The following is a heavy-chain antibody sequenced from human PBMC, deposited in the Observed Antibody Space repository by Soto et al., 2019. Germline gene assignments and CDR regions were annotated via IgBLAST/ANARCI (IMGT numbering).Heavy chain of an antibody. Sequence: QVQLQESGPGLVKPSQTLSLTCTVSGGSISSGDYYWSWIRQPPGKGLEWIGYIYYSGSTYYNPSLESRVTISVDTSKNQFSLKLSSVTAADTAVYYCAREVSDIVVVTAIPSYFDYWGQGTLVTVSS. CDR1: GGSISSGDYY. CDR3: AREVSDIVVVTAIPSYFDY. J-gene: IGHJ4*02. CDR2: IYYSGST. D-gene: IGHD2-21*02. V-gene: IGHV4-30-4*01.